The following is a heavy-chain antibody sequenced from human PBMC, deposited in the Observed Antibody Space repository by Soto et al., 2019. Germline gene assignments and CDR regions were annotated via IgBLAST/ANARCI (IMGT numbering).Heavy chain of an antibody. V-gene: IGHV3-30-3*01. D-gene: IGHD1-26*01. Sequence: QVQLVESGGGVVQPGRCLRISCAASGITFTSYTMHWVRQAPGKGLDWVAAISYDGSNKYYADSVKGRFTISRDNSKNTLYLQMNSLRAEDTAVYYCARDLWGLRGWCDPWGQGTLVTVSS. J-gene: IGHJ5*02. CDR2: ISYDGSNK. CDR3: ARDLWGLRGWCDP. CDR1: GITFTSYT.